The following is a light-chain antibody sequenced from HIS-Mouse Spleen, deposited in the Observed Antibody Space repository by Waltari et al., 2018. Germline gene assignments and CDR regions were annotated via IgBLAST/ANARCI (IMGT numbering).Light chain of an antibody. Sequence: DIQMTQSPSSLSASVGDRVTITCQASQDISNYLNWYQQKPWKAPKLLIYDASNLETGVPSRFSGSGSGTYFTFTISSLQPEDIATYYCQQYDNLPLTFGGGTKVEIK. CDR1: QDISNY. CDR3: QQYDNLPLT. CDR2: DAS. V-gene: IGKV1-33*01. J-gene: IGKJ4*01.